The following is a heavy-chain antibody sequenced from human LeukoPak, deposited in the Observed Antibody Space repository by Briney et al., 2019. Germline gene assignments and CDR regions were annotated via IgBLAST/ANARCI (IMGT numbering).Heavy chain of an antibody. D-gene: IGHD2-15*01. V-gene: IGHV3-48*02. CDR2: ISASSGTI. CDR3: ARDWGSGD. J-gene: IGHJ4*02. CDR1: GFTFSSYS. Sequence: GGSLRLSCAASGFTFSSYSMNWVRQAPGKGLEWVSYISASSGTIYYADSVKGRFIISRDNAKDSLYLQMNSLGDEDTAVYYCARDWGSGDWGQGTLVTVSS.